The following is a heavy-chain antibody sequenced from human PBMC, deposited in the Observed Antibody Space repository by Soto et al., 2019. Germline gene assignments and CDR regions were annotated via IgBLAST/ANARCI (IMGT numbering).Heavy chain of an antibody. V-gene: IGHV3-23*01. Sequence: GGSLRLSCAASGFTFSSYAMSWVRQAPGKGLEWVSAISGSGGSTYYADSVKGRFTISRDNSKNTLYLPMNSLRAGDTAVYYCAKAHLTATTGKINWFDPWGQGTLVTVSS. D-gene: IGHD4-17*01. CDR1: GFTFSSYA. CDR3: AKAHLTATTGKINWFDP. CDR2: ISGSGGST. J-gene: IGHJ5*02.